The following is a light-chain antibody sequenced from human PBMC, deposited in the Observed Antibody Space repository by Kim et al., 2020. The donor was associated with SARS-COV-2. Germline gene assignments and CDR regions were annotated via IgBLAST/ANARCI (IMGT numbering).Light chain of an antibody. J-gene: IGKJ1*01. CDR1: QSVSSN. CDR2: GAS. Sequence: EIVMTQSPATLSVSPGERATLSCRASQSVSSNLAWYQQKPGQAPRLHIYGASTRATGIPARFSGSGSGTEFTLTISSLQSEDFAVYYCQQYNGGATYGQGTKVDIK. CDR3: QQYNGGAT. V-gene: IGKV3-15*01.